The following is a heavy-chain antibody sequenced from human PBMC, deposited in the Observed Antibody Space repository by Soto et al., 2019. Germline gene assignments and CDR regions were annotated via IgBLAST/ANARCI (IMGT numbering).Heavy chain of an antibody. D-gene: IGHD1-26*01. CDR3: SRDSNREASNYSHYMDV. J-gene: IGHJ6*03. V-gene: IGHV4-59*01. CDR1: GGSNSSYY. Sequence: SATLSLTCTVSGGSNSSYYWCWIRQPPGKGLEWIGYMYDSGSTDYNPSLKSRVTISVDTSKNQFSLKVYSVTAADTAVYYCSRDSNREASNYSHYMDVWGKGTTVTVSS. CDR2: MYDSGST.